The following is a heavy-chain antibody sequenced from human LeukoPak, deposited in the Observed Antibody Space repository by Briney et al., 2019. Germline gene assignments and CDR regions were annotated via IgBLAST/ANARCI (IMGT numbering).Heavy chain of an antibody. D-gene: IGHD3-16*02. V-gene: IGHV3-21*01. Sequence: GGSLRLSCAASGYTFSHYSVNWVRQAPGKGLEWVSSISSTSDYIYYADSVKGRFTISRDNTKSSLYLQMNSLRAEDTAVYYCVSGNDPDSTWENYRLDAFDIWAQGTTVIVSS. CDR2: ISSTSDYI. CDR1: GYTFSHYS. J-gene: IGHJ3*02. CDR3: VSGNDPDSTWENYRLDAFDI.